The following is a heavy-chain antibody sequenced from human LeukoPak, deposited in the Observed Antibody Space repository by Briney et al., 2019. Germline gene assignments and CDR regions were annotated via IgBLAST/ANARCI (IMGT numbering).Heavy chain of an antibody. D-gene: IGHD2-15*01. CDR1: GYTFTSYW. V-gene: IGHV5-51*01. CDR3: ARQLGYCSGDTCYFNY. Sequence: GESLKISCKTSGYTFTSYWIAWVRQMPGKGLEWMGLYYLGDSGPRYSPSFQGQVTLSADKSISTAYLQWTSLKASDTAMYYCARQLGYCSGDTCYFNYWGQGTLVTVSS. J-gene: IGHJ4*02. CDR2: YYLGDSGP.